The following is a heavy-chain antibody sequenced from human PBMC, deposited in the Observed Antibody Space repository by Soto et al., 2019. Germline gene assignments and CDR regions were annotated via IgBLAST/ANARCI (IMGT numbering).Heavy chain of an antibody. CDR3: ARETYGDGYYYYGMDV. CDR1: GFTFSSYA. D-gene: IGHD3-10*01. CDR2: ISYDGSNK. Sequence: GGSLRLSCAASGFTFSSYAMHWVRQAPGKGLEWVAVISYDGSNKYYADSVKGRFTISRDNSKNTLYLQMNSLRAEDTAVYYCARETYGDGYYYYGMDVWGQGTTVTVSS. J-gene: IGHJ6*02. V-gene: IGHV3-30*04.